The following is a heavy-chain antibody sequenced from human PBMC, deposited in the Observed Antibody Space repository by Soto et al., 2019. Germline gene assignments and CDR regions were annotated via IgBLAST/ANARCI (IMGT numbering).Heavy chain of an antibody. CDR2: MNPNSGDT. Sequence: ASVKVSCKASGYTFTSYDINWVRQATRQGPEWMGWMNPNSGDTHYAQTFQGRVTMTRNTSISTAYMELSSLRSEDTAMYYCARWYGGNSGDYWGQGTLVTVSS. CDR3: ARWYGGNSGDY. D-gene: IGHD2-21*02. V-gene: IGHV1-8*01. CDR1: GYTFTSYD. J-gene: IGHJ4*02.